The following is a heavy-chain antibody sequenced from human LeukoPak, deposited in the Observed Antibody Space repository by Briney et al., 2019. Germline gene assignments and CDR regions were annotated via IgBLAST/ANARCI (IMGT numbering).Heavy chain of an antibody. CDR1: GFTFNSYS. Sequence: GGSLRLSCAASGFTFNSYSMNWVRQAPGKGLEWVSSISGSNSYIYYADSVKGRFTISRDNAKNSLYLQMNSLRAEDTAVYYCTRDSGSRGWFDPWGQGTLVTVSS. V-gene: IGHV3-21*01. D-gene: IGHD1-26*01. J-gene: IGHJ5*02. CDR3: TRDSGSRGWFDP. CDR2: ISGSNSYI.